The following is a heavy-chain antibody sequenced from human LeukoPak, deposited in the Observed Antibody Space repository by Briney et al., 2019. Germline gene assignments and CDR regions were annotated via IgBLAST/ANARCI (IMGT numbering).Heavy chain of an antibody. J-gene: IGHJ4*02. CDR3: ARESDYVWGSYRF. D-gene: IGHD3-16*02. CDR2: IIPIFGTA. Sequence: SVKVSCKASGGTFSSYAISWVRQAPGQGLEWMGGIIPIFGTANYAQKFQGRVTITTDESTSTAYMELSSLRSGDTAVYYCARESDYVWGSYRFWGQGTLVTVSS. V-gene: IGHV1-69*05. CDR1: GGTFSSYA.